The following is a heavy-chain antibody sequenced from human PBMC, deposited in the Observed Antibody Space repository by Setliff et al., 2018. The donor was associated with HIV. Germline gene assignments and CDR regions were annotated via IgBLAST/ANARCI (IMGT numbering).Heavy chain of an antibody. CDR1: GDTFSSYA. CDR2: INTKTGNP. CDR3: ALPYCGGGNCWSSASLPPAGWFDP. Sequence: GASVKVSCKASGDTFSSYAINWVRQAPGQGLEWMGWINTKTGNPTYAQGLTGRFVFSLDASISTEYLQISSLRSEDTAVYYCALPYCGGGNCWSSASLPPAGWFDPWGQGTLVTVSS. D-gene: IGHD2-15*01. V-gene: IGHV7-4-1*02. J-gene: IGHJ5*02.